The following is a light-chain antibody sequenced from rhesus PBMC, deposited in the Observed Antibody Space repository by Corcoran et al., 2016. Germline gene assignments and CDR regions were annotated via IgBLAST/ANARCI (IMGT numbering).Light chain of an antibody. CDR2: KAS. Sequence: DIQMTQSPSSLSASVGDRVTITCRASQGISSWLAWYQQNPGKAPNLLIYKASSLQSGVPSRFSCSGSGTDCTLTISSLQPEDFETYYCQQYNSAPWTFGQGTKVEIK. V-gene: IGKV1-21*01. CDR1: QGISSW. J-gene: IGKJ1*01. CDR3: QQYNSAPWT.